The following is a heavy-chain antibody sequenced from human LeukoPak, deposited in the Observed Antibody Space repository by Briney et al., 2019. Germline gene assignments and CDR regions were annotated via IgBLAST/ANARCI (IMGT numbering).Heavy chain of an antibody. D-gene: IGHD3-22*01. J-gene: IGHJ4*02. CDR1: GGTFSSYV. CDR3: ASPPADYYDSRDYIDY. V-gene: IGHV1-69*04. CDR2: IIPILGIA. Sequence: SVKVSCKASGGTFSSYVISWVRQAPGQGLEWMGRIIPILGIANYAQKFQGRVTITADKSTSTAYMELSSLRSEDTAVYYCASPPADYYDSRDYIDYWGQGTLVTVSS.